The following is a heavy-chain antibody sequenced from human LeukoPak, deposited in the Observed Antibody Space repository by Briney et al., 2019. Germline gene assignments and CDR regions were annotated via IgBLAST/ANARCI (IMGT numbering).Heavy chain of an antibody. CDR2: IYYSGST. CDR3: ASTSLYYYDSSGYSPPFN. J-gene: IGHJ4*02. V-gene: IGHV4-31*03. Sequence: SETLSLTCTVSGGSISSGGYYWSWIRQHPGKGLEWIGYIYYSGSTYYNPTLKSRVTISVDTSKNQFSLKLSSVTAADTAVYYCASTSLYYYDSSGYSPPFNWGQGTLVTVSS. CDR1: GGSISSGGYY. D-gene: IGHD3-22*01.